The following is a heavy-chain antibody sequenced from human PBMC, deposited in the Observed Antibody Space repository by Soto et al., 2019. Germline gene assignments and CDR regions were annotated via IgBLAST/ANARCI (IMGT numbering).Heavy chain of an antibody. CDR2: ISGSGGTT. J-gene: IGHJ2*01. CDR1: GFTFSSYA. Sequence: GGSLRLSCVASGFTFSSYAMSWVRQAPGRGLEWVSVISGSGGTTYYADSVKGRFTISRDNSKNTLYLQMNSLRAEDTAVYYCAKGAIWGGDYTWYFDLWGRGTLVTVSS. D-gene: IGHD4-17*01. CDR3: AKGAIWGGDYTWYFDL. V-gene: IGHV3-23*01.